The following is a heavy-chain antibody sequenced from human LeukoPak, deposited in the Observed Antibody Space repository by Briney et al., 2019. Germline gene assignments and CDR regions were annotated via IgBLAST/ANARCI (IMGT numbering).Heavy chain of an antibody. CDR2: ISSSSSYI. CDR3: ARDYYGDYYFDY. J-gene: IGHJ4*02. CDR1: GVTFSSYT. D-gene: IGHD4-17*01. V-gene: IGHV3-21*01. Sequence: GGSLRLSCAASGVTFSSYTMNWVRQAPGKGLEWVSSISSSSSYIYYADLVKGRFTISRDNAKNSLYLQMNSLRAEDTAVYYCARDYYGDYYFDYWGQGTLVTVSS.